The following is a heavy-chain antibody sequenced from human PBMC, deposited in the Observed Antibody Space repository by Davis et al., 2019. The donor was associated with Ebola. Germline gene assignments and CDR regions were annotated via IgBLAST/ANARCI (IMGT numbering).Heavy chain of an antibody. D-gene: IGHD4-11*01. CDR2: IYSGGST. Sequence: GESLKISCAASGFTFSSYGMHWVRQAPGKGLEWVSVIYSGGSTYYADSVKGRFTISRHNSKNTLYLQMNSLRAEDTAVYYCARADYTELYYYGMDVWGQGTTVTVSS. CDR1: GFTFSSYG. V-gene: IGHV3-NL1*01. J-gene: IGHJ6*02. CDR3: ARADYTELYYYGMDV.